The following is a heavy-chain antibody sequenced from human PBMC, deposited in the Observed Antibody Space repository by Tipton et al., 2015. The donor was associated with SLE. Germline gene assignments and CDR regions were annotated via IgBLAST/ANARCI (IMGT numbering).Heavy chain of an antibody. CDR3: ARDRVTGVYWYFDL. J-gene: IGHJ2*01. V-gene: IGHV4-59*12. D-gene: IGHD7-27*01. Sequence: LRLSCTVSGGSISSYYWSWIRQPPGKGLEWIGYIYYSGSTNYNPSLKSRVTISVDTSKNQFSLKLSSVTAADTAVYYCARDRVTGVYWYFDLWGRGTLVTVSS. CDR2: IYYSGST. CDR1: GGSISSYY.